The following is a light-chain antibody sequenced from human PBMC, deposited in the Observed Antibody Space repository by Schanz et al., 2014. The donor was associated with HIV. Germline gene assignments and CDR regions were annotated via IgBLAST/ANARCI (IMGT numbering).Light chain of an antibody. CDR3: SSYVGSNNYV. CDR1: SSDVGVYNY. Sequence: SALTQPPSASGSLGQSVTISCTGTSSDVGVYNYVSWYQQHPGRAPKLMIYEVTKRPSGVPDRFSGSKSGNTASLTVSGLQAEDEADYYCSSYVGSNNYVFGTGTKLTVL. V-gene: IGLV2-8*01. CDR2: EVT. J-gene: IGLJ1*01.